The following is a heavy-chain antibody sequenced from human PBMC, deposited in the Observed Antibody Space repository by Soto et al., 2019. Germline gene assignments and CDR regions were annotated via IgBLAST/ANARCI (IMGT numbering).Heavy chain of an antibody. V-gene: IGHV4-59*08. D-gene: IGHD1-1*01. J-gene: IGHJ6*03. Sequence: SETLSLTCTVSGGSISSYYWSWIRQPPGKGLEWIGYIYYSGSTNYNPSLKSRVTISVDTSKNQFSLKLSSVTAADTAVYYCARGNWRGTYYYYYYMDVWGKGTTVTVSS. CDR3: ARGNWRGTYYYYYYMDV. CDR2: IYYSGST. CDR1: GGSISSYY.